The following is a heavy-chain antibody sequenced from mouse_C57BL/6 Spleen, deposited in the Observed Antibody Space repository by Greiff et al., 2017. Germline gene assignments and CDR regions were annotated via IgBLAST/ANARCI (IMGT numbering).Heavy chain of an antibody. V-gene: IGHV5-15*01. Sequence: EVKLMESGGGLVQPGGSLKLSCAASGFTFSDYGMAWVRQAPRKGPEWVAFISNLAYSIYYADTVTGRFTISRENAKNTLYLDLSSLRSEDTAMYYCARGYYGSSYGYFDVWGTGTTVTVSS. D-gene: IGHD1-1*01. CDR2: ISNLAYSI. J-gene: IGHJ1*03. CDR1: GFTFSDYG. CDR3: ARGYYGSSYGYFDV.